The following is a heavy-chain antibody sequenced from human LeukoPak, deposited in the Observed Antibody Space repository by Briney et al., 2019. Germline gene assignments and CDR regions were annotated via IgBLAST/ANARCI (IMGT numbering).Heavy chain of an antibody. CDR3: ARMTYYYDSSGYYLLDY. Sequence: ASVKVSCKASGYTFTGYYMHWVRQAPGQGLEWMGWINPNSGGTNYAQKFQGRVTMTRDTSISTAYMELSRLRSDDTAVYYCARMTYYYDSSGYYLLDYWGQGTLVTVSS. CDR1: GYTFTGYY. D-gene: IGHD3-22*01. V-gene: IGHV1-2*02. CDR2: INPNSGGT. J-gene: IGHJ4*02.